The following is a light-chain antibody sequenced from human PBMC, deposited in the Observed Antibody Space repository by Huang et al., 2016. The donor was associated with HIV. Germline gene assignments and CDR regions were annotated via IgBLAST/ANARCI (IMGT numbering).Light chain of an antibody. J-gene: IGKJ3*01. Sequence: IQLTQSPSPLSASVGDRVTITCRASQDISSTLAWYQQKPGKAPNLLIYAAYTLESGFPSRFSGSGSGTDFTLTINNLQPEDFAAYYCLQLNTYPGTFGPGTNVDV. CDR1: QDISST. V-gene: IGKV1-9*01. CDR3: LQLNTYPGT. CDR2: AAY.